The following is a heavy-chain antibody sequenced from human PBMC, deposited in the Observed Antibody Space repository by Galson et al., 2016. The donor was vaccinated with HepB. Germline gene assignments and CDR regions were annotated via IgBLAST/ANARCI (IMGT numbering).Heavy chain of an antibody. J-gene: IGHJ5*02. CDR2: INPSGGTT. D-gene: IGHD2-15*01. V-gene: IGHV1-46*01. Sequence: SVKVSCKASGYSFTSYYIYWVRQAPGQGLEWMGLINPSGGTTSYAQKFQGRVTMTRDTSTRTVYMELSSLRSEDTAIYYCARGVLLTLVAATSRSLFDPGGQGTLVTVSS. CDR3: ARGVLLTLVAATSRSLFDP. CDR1: GYSFTSYY.